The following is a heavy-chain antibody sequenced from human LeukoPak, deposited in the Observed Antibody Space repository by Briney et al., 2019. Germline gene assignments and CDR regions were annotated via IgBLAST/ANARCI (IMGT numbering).Heavy chain of an antibody. V-gene: IGHV3-23*01. Sequence: GGSLRLSCVASGFNFNYYAMTWVRQAPGKGLEWVSTIGDSSGAESYADSVRGRFSISRDNSRNMVYLQMHTLRPEDTAVYYCSRVKYGGNSGYHFDYWGQGTLVTVSS. CDR2: IGDSSGAE. CDR1: GFNFNYYA. D-gene: IGHD4-23*01. CDR3: SRVKYGGNSGYHFDY. J-gene: IGHJ4*02.